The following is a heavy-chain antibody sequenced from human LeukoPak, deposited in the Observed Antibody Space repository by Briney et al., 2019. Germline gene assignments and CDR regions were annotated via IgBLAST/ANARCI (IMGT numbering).Heavy chain of an antibody. Sequence: SETLSLTCTVSGGSISRYSWSWIRQPAGKGLEWIGRMHTSGSTNYNPSLKSRVIMSVDTSKNQSSLKLSSVTAADTAVYYCARESQYSWNDFGWFDSWGQGTLVTVSS. V-gene: IGHV4-4*07. J-gene: IGHJ5*01. CDR3: ARESQYSWNDFGWFDS. CDR1: GGSISRYS. CDR2: MHTSGST. D-gene: IGHD1-1*01.